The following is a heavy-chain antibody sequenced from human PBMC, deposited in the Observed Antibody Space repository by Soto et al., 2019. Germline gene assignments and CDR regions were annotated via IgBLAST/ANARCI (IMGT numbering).Heavy chain of an antibody. V-gene: IGHV1-8*01. CDR1: GYTFTNYD. CDR2: MNPNSGNT. J-gene: IGHJ2*01. Sequence: QVQLVQSGAEVKKPGASVKVSCKASGYTFTNYDINWVRQATGQGLEWMGWMNPNSGNTGHAQKFQGRVTMTRNTSISTAYMELSSLRSDDTVVYYCARGRSSYGDYVNWYFDLWGRGTLVTVSS. CDR3: ARGRSSYGDYVNWYFDL. D-gene: IGHD4-17*01.